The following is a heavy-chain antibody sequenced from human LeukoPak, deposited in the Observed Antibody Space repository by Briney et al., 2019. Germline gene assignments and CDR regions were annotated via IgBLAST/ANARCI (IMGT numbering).Heavy chain of an antibody. J-gene: IGHJ4*02. CDR1: GGSFSGYY. V-gene: IGHV4-34*01. D-gene: IGHD6-19*01. Sequence: SETLSLTCAVYGGSFSGYYWSWLRQPPGKGLEWLGEINHSGSTNYNPSLKRRVTISVDTSKNQFSLKLSSVTAADTAVFYCARGRRSLPQRGLVESFDYWGQGTLVTVSS. CDR2: INHSGST. CDR3: ARGRRSLPQRGLVESFDY.